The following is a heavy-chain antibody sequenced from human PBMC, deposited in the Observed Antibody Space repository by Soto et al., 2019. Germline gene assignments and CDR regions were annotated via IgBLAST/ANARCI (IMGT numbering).Heavy chain of an antibody. CDR1: GFTFSSYA. CDR2: ISGSGDST. Sequence: EVQLLDSGGGLVQPGGSLRLSCAASGFTFSSYAMNWVRQAPGKGLEWVSVISGSGDSTYYADSVKGRFTISRDNSKNTLYLQINSLRTEDTAVYYCARRGPGTYFDYCGQGTLVTVSS. J-gene: IGHJ4*02. V-gene: IGHV3-23*01. D-gene: IGHD6-13*01. CDR3: ARRGPGTYFDY.